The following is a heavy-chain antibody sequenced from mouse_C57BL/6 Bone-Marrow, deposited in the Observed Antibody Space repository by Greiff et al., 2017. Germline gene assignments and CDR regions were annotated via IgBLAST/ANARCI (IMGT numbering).Heavy chain of an antibody. CDR1: GYTFTSYW. CDR2: IHPSDSDT. V-gene: IGHV1-74*01. Sequence: VQLQQPGAELVKPGASVKVSCKASGYTFTSYWMHWVKQRPGQGLEWIGRIHPSDSDTNYNQQFKGKATLAVDKSSSTAYMQLSSLTSEDSAVYYCALYYSNPYAMDYWGQGTSVTVSS. CDR3: ALYYSNPYAMDY. D-gene: IGHD2-5*01. J-gene: IGHJ4*01.